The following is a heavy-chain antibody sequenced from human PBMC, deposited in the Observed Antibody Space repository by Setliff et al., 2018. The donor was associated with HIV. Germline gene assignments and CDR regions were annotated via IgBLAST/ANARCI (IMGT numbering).Heavy chain of an antibody. J-gene: IGHJ4*02. V-gene: IGHV3-49*03. CDR1: GFRFRDYA. CDR2: IRSEAHGRAT. CDR3: TSESIAVST. D-gene: IGHD3-3*02. Sequence: GGSLRLSCTTSGFRFRDYAMSWFRQAPGKGLEWVGFIRSEAHGRATEYAVSVKGRFTFSREDSRAIAPLQMNNLRTDDTGVYYCTSESIAVSTWGQGTLVTVSS.